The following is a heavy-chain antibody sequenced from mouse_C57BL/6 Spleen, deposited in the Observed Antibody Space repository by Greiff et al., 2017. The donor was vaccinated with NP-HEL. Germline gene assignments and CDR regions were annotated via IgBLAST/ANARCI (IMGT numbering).Heavy chain of an antibody. J-gene: IGHJ3*01. D-gene: IGHD2-2*01. CDR3: AYGYDGFAY. V-gene: IGHV5-17*01. CDR1: GFTFSDYG. Sequence: EVMLVESGGGLVKPGGSLKLSCAASGFTFSDYGMHWVRQAPEKGLEWVAYISRGSSTIYYVDTVRGRFTISRDNAKNTLFLQMTSLRSEDTAMYYCAYGYDGFAYWGQGTLVTVSA. CDR2: ISRGSSTI.